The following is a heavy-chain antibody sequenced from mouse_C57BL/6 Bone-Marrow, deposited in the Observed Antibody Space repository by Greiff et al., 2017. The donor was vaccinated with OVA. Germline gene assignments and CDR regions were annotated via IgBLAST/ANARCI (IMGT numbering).Heavy chain of an antibody. CDR3: ASPLLWLRRTGAWFAY. D-gene: IGHD2-2*01. CDR2: ISTGGSYP. V-gene: IGHV5-6*01. CDR1: GFTFSSYG. Sequence: EVQVVEPGGDLVKPGGSLKLSCAASGFTFSSYGMSWVRQTPDKRLEWVATISTGGSYPYYPDSVKGRFPFSRYNARNTLYLQLSSLKSEDTAMYYCASPLLWLRRTGAWFAYRGQGTLVTGSA. J-gene: IGHJ3*01.